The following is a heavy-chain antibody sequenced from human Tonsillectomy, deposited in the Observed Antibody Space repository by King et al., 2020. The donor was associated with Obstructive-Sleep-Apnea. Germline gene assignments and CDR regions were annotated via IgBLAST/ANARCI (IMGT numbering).Heavy chain of an antibody. J-gene: IGHJ4*02. CDR2: IYPGDSVT. D-gene: IGHD1-26*01. CDR3: ARGVGATMGANFWRFDS. V-gene: IGHV5-51*01. CDR1: GYSFSSNW. Sequence: QLVQSGAEVKKPGESLKISCKGSGYSFSSNWIGWVRQMPGKGLEWMGIIYPGDSVTRYSPSFQGQVTISADKSISTAYLRWSSLKASDTAIYYCARGVGATMGANFWRFDSWGQGTLVTVSS.